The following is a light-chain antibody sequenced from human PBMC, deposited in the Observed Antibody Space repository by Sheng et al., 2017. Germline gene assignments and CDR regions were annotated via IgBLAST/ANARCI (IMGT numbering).Light chain of an antibody. CDR2: DAS. J-gene: IGKJ3*01. CDR1: QTISTY. Sequence: EIVLTQSPATLSLSPGERATLSCRASQTISTYLAWYQQKPGQAPRLLIFDASNRATGIPARFSGSGSGTDFTLTITSLEPEDFAVYYCQQRVNWPPRTFGPGTKVDFK. CDR3: QQRVNWPPRT. V-gene: IGKV3-11*01.